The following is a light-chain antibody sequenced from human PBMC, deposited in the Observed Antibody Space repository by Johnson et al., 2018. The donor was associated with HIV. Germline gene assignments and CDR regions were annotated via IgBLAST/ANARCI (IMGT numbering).Light chain of an antibody. J-gene: IGLJ1*01. CDR3: GTWNSSLSVGV. CDR2: DNN. Sequence: QSVLTQPPSVSAAPGQKVTISCSGSSSNIGNNYVSWYQQLPGTAPKLLIYDNNKRPSGIPDRFSGSKSGTSATLGITGLQTGDEADYYCGTWNSSLSVGVFGTWTKFTVL. CDR1: SSNIGNNY. V-gene: IGLV1-51*01.